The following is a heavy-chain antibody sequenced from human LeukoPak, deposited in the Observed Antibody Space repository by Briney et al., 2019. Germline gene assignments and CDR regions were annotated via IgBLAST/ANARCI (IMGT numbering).Heavy chain of an antibody. D-gene: IGHD3-22*01. CDR1: GFTFSSYG. Sequence: PGRSLRLSCAASGFTFSSYGMHWVRQAPGKGLEWVAVISYDGSNKYYADSVKGRFTISRDNSKNTLYLQMNSLRAEDTAVYYCASPNPATSSYYYDSSGDFDYWGQGTLVTVSS. V-gene: IGHV3-30*03. J-gene: IGHJ4*02. CDR2: ISYDGSNK. CDR3: ASPNPATSSYYYDSSGDFDY.